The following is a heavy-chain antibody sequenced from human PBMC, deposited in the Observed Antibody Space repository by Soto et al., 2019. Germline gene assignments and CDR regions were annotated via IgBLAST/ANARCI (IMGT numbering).Heavy chain of an antibody. V-gene: IGHV3-30*18. J-gene: IGHJ4*02. CDR1: GFTFSSYG. CDR2: ISYDGSNK. D-gene: IGHD6-19*01. CDR3: AKIVVAVAGSIDY. Sequence: QVQLVESGGGVVQPGRSLRLSCAASGFTFSSYGMHWVRQAPGKGLEWVAVISYDGSNKYYADSVKGRVTISRDNSKNTLYLQINSLRAEDTAVYYCAKIVVAVAGSIDYWGQGTLVTVSS.